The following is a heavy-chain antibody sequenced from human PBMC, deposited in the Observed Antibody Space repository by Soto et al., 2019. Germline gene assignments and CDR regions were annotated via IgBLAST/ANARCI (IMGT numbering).Heavy chain of an antibody. CDR3: AKAIWHSGNYYFDY. CDR2: INAGNGNT. V-gene: IGHV1-3*05. CDR1: GYTFTNYA. D-gene: IGHD1-26*01. Sequence: QVQLVQSGAEEKKPGASVMISCKASGYTFTNYAIQWMRQAPGQRLEWMGWINAGNGNTRYSQNFQGRFTITRDASASTAYMALTSLRSEDTALYYCAKAIWHSGNYYFDYWGQGTLVTVSS. J-gene: IGHJ4*02.